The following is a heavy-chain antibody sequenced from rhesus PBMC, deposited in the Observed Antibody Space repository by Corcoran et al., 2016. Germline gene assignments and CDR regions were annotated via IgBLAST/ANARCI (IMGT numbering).Heavy chain of an antibody. CDR1: GYSFTSYW. Sequence: EVQLVQSGAEVKRPGESLKISCKASGYSFTSYWITWVRQMPGKGLEWVGSVFPLNSDTKYNPPFAGHVIVSADKSISNTYLQWSSLTASDTATYYCVKDLWTWSGFDYWGRGVLVTVSS. J-gene: IGHJ4*01. D-gene: IGHD2-39*01. CDR2: VFPLNSDT. CDR3: VKDLWTWSGFDY. V-gene: IGHV5-43*02.